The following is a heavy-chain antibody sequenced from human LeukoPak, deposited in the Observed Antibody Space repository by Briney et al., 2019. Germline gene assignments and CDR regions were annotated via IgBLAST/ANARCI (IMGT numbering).Heavy chain of an antibody. CDR3: AQPYYYDSSGRDY. Sequence: GGSLRLSCAASGFTFSHYSIDWVRQAPGKGLERVASITSSSSHIYYADSVKGRFTISRDNSKNTLYLQMNSLRAEDTAVYYCAQPYYYDSSGRDYWGQGTLVTVSS. D-gene: IGHD3-22*01. J-gene: IGHJ4*02. V-gene: IGHV3-21*04. CDR1: GFTFSHYS. CDR2: ITSSSSHI.